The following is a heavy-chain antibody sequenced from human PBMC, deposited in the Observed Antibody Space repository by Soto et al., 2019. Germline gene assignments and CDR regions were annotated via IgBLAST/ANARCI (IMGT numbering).Heavy chain of an antibody. J-gene: IGHJ5*02. V-gene: IGHV3-64D*06. CDR2: VNSNGGST. D-gene: IGHD1-26*01. Sequence: EVNLVESGGGLVQPGGSLSLSCLVSGFAFSSYAIHWVRQAPGKGLEYVSGVNSNGGSTYYADSVKGRFIISREDSKNTAYLHMRSLRIEDTARYYCVKPLVGGTTQGMWNGVDPWGHGNLVIVSS. CDR1: GFAFSSYA. CDR3: VKPLVGGTTQGMWNGVDP.